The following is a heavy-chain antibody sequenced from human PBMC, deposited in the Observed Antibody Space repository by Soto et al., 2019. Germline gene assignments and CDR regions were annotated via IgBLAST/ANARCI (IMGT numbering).Heavy chain of an antibody. CDR1: GFTVSSNY. CDR2: IYSGGST. Sequence: EVQLVESGGGLVQPGGSLRLSCAASGFTVSSNYMSWVRQAPGKGLEWVSVIYSGGSTYYADSVKGRFTISRDNSKNTLYLQMNSLRAEDTAVYYCARSPRHFDWLLLGVGWFDPWGQGTLVTVSS. D-gene: IGHD3-9*01. J-gene: IGHJ5*02. V-gene: IGHV3-66*01. CDR3: ARSPRHFDWLLLGVGWFDP.